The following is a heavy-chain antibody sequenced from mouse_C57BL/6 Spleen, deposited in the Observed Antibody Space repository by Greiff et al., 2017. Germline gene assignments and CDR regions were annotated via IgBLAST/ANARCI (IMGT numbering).Heavy chain of an antibody. Sequence: EVKLVESEGGLVQPGSSMKLSCTASGFTFSDYYMAWVRQVPEKGLEWVANINYDGSSTYYLDSLKSRFIISRDNAKNILYLQMSSLKSEDTATYYCAREGVTGLRAMDYWGQGTSVTVSS. CDR1: GFTFSDYY. V-gene: IGHV5-16*01. D-gene: IGHD2-2*01. CDR3: AREGVTGLRAMDY. CDR2: INYDGSST. J-gene: IGHJ4*01.